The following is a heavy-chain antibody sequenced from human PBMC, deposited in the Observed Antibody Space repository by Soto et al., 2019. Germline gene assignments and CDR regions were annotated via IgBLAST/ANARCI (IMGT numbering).Heavy chain of an antibody. Sequence: PSETLSLTCTVSGGSISSYYWSWIRQPPGKGLEWIGYIYYSGSTNYNPSPKSRVTISVDTSKNQFSLKLSSVTAADTAVYYCARGTVGSSGYYYDYYYYGMDVWGQGTTVTVSS. D-gene: IGHD3-22*01. V-gene: IGHV4-59*01. CDR3: ARGTVGSSGYYYDYYYYGMDV. CDR1: GGSISSYY. CDR2: IYYSGST. J-gene: IGHJ6*02.